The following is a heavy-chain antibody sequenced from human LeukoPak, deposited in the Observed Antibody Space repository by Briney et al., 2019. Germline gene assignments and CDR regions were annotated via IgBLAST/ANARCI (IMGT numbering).Heavy chain of an antibody. D-gene: IGHD1-7*01. CDR2: IYYSGST. J-gene: IGHJ4*02. CDR1: GGSISSGGYY. V-gene: IGHV4-31*03. CDR3: ARAKLELPYFDY. Sequence: SETLSLTCTVSGGSISSGGYYWSWIRQHPGKGPEWIGYIYYSGSTYYNPSLKSRVTISVDTSKNQFSLKLSSVTAADTAVYYCARAKLELPYFDYWGQGTLVTVSS.